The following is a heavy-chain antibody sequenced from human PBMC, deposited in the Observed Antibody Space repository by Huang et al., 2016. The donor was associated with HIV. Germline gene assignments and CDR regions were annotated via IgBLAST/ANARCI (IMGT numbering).Heavy chain of an antibody. CDR1: GFIFSSSW. CDR2: IKQEGSEK. CDR3: ASIVGATAAFDI. Sequence: EVQLVESGGGLVQPGGSLRLSCAASGFIFSSSWMCWVRLAPGKGREWVAKIKQEGSEKDYVDSVKGRFTIARDNAKNSLYLQRNSLRAEDTAVYYCASIVGATAAFDIWGQGTMVTVSS. J-gene: IGHJ3*02. D-gene: IGHD1-26*01. V-gene: IGHV3-7*01.